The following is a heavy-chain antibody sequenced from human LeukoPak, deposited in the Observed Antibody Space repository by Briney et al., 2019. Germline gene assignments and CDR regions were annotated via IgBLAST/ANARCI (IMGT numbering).Heavy chain of an antibody. V-gene: IGHV3-53*01. D-gene: IGHD3-22*01. CDR1: GFSVSNNY. Sequence: GGSLRLSCAASGFSVSNNYMSWVRQAPGKGLEWVSVIYSGGSIYYADSVKGRFTISRDNSKNTLHLQMNSLRAEDTAVYYCARLKYYFDNSGYYYFDYWGQGTLVTVSS. CDR3: ARLKYYFDNSGYYYFDY. J-gene: IGHJ4*02. CDR2: IYSGGSI.